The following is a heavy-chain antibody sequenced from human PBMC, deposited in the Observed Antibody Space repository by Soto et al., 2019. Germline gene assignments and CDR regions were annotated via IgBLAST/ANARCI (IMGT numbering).Heavy chain of an antibody. CDR1: GFTFSSYA. CDR3: ARDSGRYGSGSSPYYFDY. V-gene: IGHV3-30-3*01. D-gene: IGHD3-10*01. Sequence: QVQLVESGGGVVQPGRSLRLSCAASGFTFSSYAMHWVRQAPGKGLEWVAVISYDGSNKYYADSVKGRFTISRDNSKNTLYLQMNSLRAEDTALYYCARDSGRYGSGSSPYYFDYWGQGTLVTVSS. J-gene: IGHJ4*02. CDR2: ISYDGSNK.